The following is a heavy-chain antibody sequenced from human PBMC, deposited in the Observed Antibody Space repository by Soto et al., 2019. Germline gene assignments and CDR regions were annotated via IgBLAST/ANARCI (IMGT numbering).Heavy chain of an antibody. CDR2: ISAGGSNT. Sequence: GGSLRLSCAVSGFTFRGYAMSWVRQAPGKGPEWVSVISAGGSNTYYAESVKGRFTISRDNSKNTLYLQMNSLRDEDTAVYYCAKKGPPRDAFDIWGQGTMVTV. CDR1: GFTFRGYA. J-gene: IGHJ3*02. CDR3: AKKGPPRDAFDI. V-gene: IGHV3-23*01.